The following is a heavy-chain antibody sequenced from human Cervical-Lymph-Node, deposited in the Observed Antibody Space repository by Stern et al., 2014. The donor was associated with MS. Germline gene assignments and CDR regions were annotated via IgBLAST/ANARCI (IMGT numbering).Heavy chain of an antibody. Sequence: QVQLVESGGGVVQPGRSLRLSCAASGFTFSSHGMHWVRQAPGKGLEWGAVILYDGSSKSYIDSVRGRFSISRDNSKNTLYLHMNSLRAEDTAVYYCARDRVGALDYWGQGTLVTVSS. J-gene: IGHJ4*02. CDR2: ILYDGSSK. CDR1: GFTFSSHG. CDR3: ARDRVGALDY. D-gene: IGHD4/OR15-4a*01. V-gene: IGHV3-33*01.